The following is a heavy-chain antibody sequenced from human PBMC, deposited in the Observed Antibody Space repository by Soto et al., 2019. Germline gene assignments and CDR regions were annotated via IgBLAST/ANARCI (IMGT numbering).Heavy chain of an antibody. Sequence: SETLSLTCTVSGGSISSSSYYWGWIRQPPGKGLEWIGSIYYSGSTYYNPSLKSRVTISVDTSKNQFSLKLSSVTAADTAVYYCASHYDYIWGSYRSYYFDYWGQGTLVTVSS. D-gene: IGHD3-16*02. V-gene: IGHV4-39*01. CDR1: GGSISSSSYY. CDR3: ASHYDYIWGSYRSYYFDY. J-gene: IGHJ4*02. CDR2: IYYSGST.